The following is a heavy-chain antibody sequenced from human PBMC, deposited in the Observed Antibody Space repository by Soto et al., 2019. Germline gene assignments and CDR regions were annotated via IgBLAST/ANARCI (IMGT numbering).Heavy chain of an antibody. V-gene: IGHV3-48*02. D-gene: IGHD3-9*01. CDR2: ISSSGTTT. CDR3: GSGSHHFDIRVQRVEYYYGMDA. CDR1: GFTFSSYS. J-gene: IGHJ6*02. Sequence: EVQLVESGGGLVQPGGSLRLSCEASGFTFSSYSMNWVRQAPGKGPEWVSYISSSGTTTYYADSVKGRFTISRDNAKKSLYLQMSSLRDEDTAVYYCGSGSHHFDIRVQRVEYYYGMDAWGQGTTVTVSS.